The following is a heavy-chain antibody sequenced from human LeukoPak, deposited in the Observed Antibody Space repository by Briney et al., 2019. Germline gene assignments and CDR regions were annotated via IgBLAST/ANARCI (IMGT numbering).Heavy chain of an antibody. CDR3: ARDLDEVAGTGGFDY. J-gene: IGHJ4*02. CDR1: GFTFSSYG. Sequence: PGGSLRLSCAASGFTFSSYGMHWVRQAPGKGLEWVAVIWYDGSNKYYADSVKGRFTISRDNSKNTLYLQMNSLRAEDTAVYYCARDLDEVAGTGGFDYWGQGTLVTVSS. D-gene: IGHD6-19*01. CDR2: IWYDGSNK. V-gene: IGHV3-33*01.